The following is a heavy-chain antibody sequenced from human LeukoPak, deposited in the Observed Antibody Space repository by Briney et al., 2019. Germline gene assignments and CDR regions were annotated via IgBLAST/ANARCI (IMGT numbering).Heavy chain of an antibody. CDR3: ARHSPSSSGWFYYYMDV. Sequence: SGTLALTWHVYGGSFSGYYWSWIRQPPGKGREWIGEINHSGSTNYNPSLKSRVTISVDTSKNQCSLKLSSVTAADTAVYYCARHSPSSSGWFYYYMDVAGKATTVT. D-gene: IGHD6-19*01. J-gene: IGHJ6*03. V-gene: IGHV4-34*01. CDR2: INHSGST. CDR1: GGSFSGYY.